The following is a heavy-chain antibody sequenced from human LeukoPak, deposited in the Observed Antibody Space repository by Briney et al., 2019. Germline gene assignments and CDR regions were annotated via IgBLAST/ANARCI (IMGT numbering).Heavy chain of an antibody. CDR2: ISSSGSTI. Sequence: TGGSLRLSCAASGFTFSSYEMNWVRQAPGKGLEWVSYISSSGSTIYYADSVKGRFTISRDNAKNSLYLQMNSLRAEDTAVYYCARHLSGVTGYTYGRGIDYWGRGTLVTVSS. V-gene: IGHV3-48*03. CDR1: GFTFSSYE. CDR3: ARHLSGVTGYTYGRGIDY. D-gene: IGHD5-18*01. J-gene: IGHJ4*02.